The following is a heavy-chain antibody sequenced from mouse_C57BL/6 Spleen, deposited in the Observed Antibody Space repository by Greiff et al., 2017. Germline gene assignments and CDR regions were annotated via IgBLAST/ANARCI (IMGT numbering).Heavy chain of an antibody. CDR3: ARDLAVVATNAMDY. Sequence: EVMLVESGGGLVKPGGSLKLSCAASGFTFSSYAMSWVRQTPEKRLEWVATISDGGSYTYYPDNVKGRFTISRDNAKNNLYLQMSHLKSEDTAMYYCARDLAVVATNAMDYWGQGTSVTVSS. D-gene: IGHD1-1*01. J-gene: IGHJ4*01. CDR2: ISDGGSYT. CDR1: GFTFSSYA. V-gene: IGHV5-4*01.